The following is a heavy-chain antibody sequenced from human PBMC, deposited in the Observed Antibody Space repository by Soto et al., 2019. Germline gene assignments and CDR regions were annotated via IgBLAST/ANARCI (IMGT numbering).Heavy chain of an antibody. CDR2: ISYDGSNK. Sequence: QVQLVESGGGVVQPGRSLRLSCAASGFTFSSYAMHWVRQAPGKGLEWVAIISYDGSNKYYAEYVKGRFTISRDNSKNKLYLKMNRQRAEDTSVYYCARGSGHGYFDYRGQGTLLTVTS. J-gene: IGHJ4*02. CDR1: GFTFSSYA. D-gene: IGHD3-3*01. V-gene: IGHV3-30-3*01. CDR3: ARGSGHGYFDY.